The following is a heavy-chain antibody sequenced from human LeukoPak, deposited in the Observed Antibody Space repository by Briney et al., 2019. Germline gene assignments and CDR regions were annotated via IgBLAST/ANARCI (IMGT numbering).Heavy chain of an antibody. V-gene: IGHV3-33*08. CDR3: ARDLPGAVSSGGVY. Sequence: GGSLRLSCAASGXTFSSYGMHWVRQAPGKGLEWVAVIWYDGSNKYYADSVKGRFTISRDNSKNTLYLQMNSLRAEDTAVYYCARDLPGAVSSGGVYWGQGTLVTVSS. CDR1: GXTFSSYG. D-gene: IGHD6-19*01. J-gene: IGHJ4*02. CDR2: IWYDGSNK.